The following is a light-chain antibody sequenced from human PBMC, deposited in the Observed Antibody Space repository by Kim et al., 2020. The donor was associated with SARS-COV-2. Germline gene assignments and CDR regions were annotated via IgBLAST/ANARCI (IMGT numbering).Light chain of an antibody. Sequence: LGQTVRITCQGDSLRSYYASWYQQKPGQAPVLVIYGKNNRPSGIPDRFSGSSSGNTASLPITGAQAEDEADYYCNSRDSSGNHWVFGGGTKLTVL. V-gene: IGLV3-19*01. CDR3: NSRDSSGNHWV. J-gene: IGLJ3*02. CDR2: GKN. CDR1: SLRSYY.